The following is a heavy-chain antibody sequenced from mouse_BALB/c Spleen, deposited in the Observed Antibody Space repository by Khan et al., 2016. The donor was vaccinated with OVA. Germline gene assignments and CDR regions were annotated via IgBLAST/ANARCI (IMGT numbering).Heavy chain of an antibody. CDR3: TRRGAARATWDYLNG. J-gene: IGHJ2*01. CDR1: GYTFTNYW. Sequence: VQLQESGAELVRPGTSVKMSCKAAGYTFTNYWIGWVKQRPGHGLEWIGDIYPGGGYTNYNEKFKGKATLTADTSSSTAYMQLSGLTSEDSAIFYWTRRGAARATWDYLNGWGQGTTLTVSS. D-gene: IGHD3-1*01. CDR2: IYPGGGYT. V-gene: IGHV1-63*02.